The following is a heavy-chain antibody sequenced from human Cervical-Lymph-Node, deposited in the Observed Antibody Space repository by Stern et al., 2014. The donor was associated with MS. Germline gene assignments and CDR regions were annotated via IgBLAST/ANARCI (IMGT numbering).Heavy chain of an antibody. CDR2: LHASGAT. CDR3: ARGHWELLGNNYFDS. J-gene: IGHJ4*02. V-gene: IGHV4-61*02. Sequence: VQLVESGPGPVKPSQTLSLTCTVSGASISSGTSYWSWIRQPAGGGLEWIGRLHASGATYYNPSLKSRVTISGDTSKNQFSLNLNSVTAADTAVYYCARGHWELLGNNYFDSWGQGTLVTVSS. CDR1: GASISSGTSY. D-gene: IGHD1-26*01.